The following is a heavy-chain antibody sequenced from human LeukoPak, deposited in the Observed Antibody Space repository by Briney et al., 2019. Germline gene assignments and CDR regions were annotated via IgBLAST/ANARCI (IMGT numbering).Heavy chain of an antibody. CDR3: ARVRIVATKSDY. D-gene: IGHD5-12*01. Sequence: GSLRLSCAASGFTFSSYSMNWVRQAPGKGLEWVSSISSSSSYIYYADSVKGRFTISRDNAKNSLYLQMNSLRAEDTAVYYCARVRIVATKSDYWGQGTLVTVSS. J-gene: IGHJ4*02. CDR2: ISSSSSYI. V-gene: IGHV3-21*01. CDR1: GFTFSSYS.